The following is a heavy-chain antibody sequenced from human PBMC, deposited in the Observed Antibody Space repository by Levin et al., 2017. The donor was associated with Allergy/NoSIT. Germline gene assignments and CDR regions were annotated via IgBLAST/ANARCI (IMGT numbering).Heavy chain of an antibody. CDR1: GGSMSSFY. J-gene: IGHJ6*03. D-gene: IGHD6-13*01. Sequence: ASETLSLTCTVSGGSMSSFYWSWIRQPPGKGLEWIGYIYYNGNTNYNPSLNSRVSMSVDTSKNQFSLKLSSVTAADTAVYYCVRNGRLQLVRGYYFYVDVWGKGTTVTVSS. CDR3: VRNGRLQLVRGYYFYVDV. V-gene: IGHV4-59*08. CDR2: IYYNGNT.